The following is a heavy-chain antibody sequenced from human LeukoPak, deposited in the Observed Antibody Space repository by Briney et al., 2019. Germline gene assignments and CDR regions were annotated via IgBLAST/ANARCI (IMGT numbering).Heavy chain of an antibody. CDR3: AKVRIVVVAATAYFDY. CDR2: ISGSGGST. Sequence: GGSLRLSCAASVFTFSSYAMSWVRQAPGKGLEWVSAISGSGGSTYYADSVKGRFTISRDNSKNTLYLQMNSLRAEDTAVYYCAKVRIVVVAATAYFDYWGQGTLVTVSS. V-gene: IGHV3-23*01. J-gene: IGHJ4*02. CDR1: VFTFSSYA. D-gene: IGHD2-15*01.